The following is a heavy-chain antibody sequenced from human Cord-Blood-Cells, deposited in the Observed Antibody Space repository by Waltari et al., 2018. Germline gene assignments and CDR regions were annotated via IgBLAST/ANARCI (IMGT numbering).Heavy chain of an antibody. CDR1: GGNFSSYA. CDR2: IIPIFGTA. CDR3: ARDDYGGNYYFDY. D-gene: IGHD4-17*01. J-gene: IGHJ4*02. V-gene: IGHV1-69*01. Sequence: QVQLVQSGAEVKKPGSSVKVSCKASGGNFSSYAISWVGQAPGQGLEWMGGIIPIFGTANYAQKFQGRVTITADESTSTAYMELSSLRSEDTAVYYCARDDYGGNYYFDYWGQGTLVTVSS.